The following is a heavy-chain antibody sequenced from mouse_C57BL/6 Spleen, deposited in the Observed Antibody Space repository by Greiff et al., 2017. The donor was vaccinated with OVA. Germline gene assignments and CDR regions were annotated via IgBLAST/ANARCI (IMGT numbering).Heavy chain of an antibody. D-gene: IGHD3-3*01. V-gene: IGHV3-6*01. CDR2: ISYDGSN. Sequence: EVKLQESGPGLVKPSQSLSLTCSVTGYSITSGYYWNWIRQFPGNKLEWMGYISYDGSNNYNPSLKNRISITRDTSKHQFFLKLNSVTTEDTATYYCARQGDKGVDYWGQGTTLTVSS. CDR3: ARQGDKGVDY. J-gene: IGHJ2*01. CDR1: GYSITSGYY.